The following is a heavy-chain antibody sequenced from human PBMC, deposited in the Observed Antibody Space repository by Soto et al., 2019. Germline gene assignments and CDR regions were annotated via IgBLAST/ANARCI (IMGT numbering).Heavy chain of an antibody. CDR2: INHSGST. CDR1: GGSFSGYY. CDR3: ARGKAAAGTGYYGMDV. J-gene: IGHJ6*02. Sequence: SETLSLTCAVYGGSFSGYYWSWIRQPPGKRLEWIGEINHSGSTNYNPSLKSRVTISVDTSKNQFSLKLSSVTAADTAVYYCARGKAAAGTGYYGMDVWGQGTTVTSP. D-gene: IGHD6-13*01. V-gene: IGHV4-34*01.